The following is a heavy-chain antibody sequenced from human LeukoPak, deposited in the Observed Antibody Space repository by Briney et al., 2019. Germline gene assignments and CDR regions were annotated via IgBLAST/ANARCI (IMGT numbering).Heavy chain of an antibody. D-gene: IGHD3-10*01. CDR2: IYSSGST. J-gene: IGHJ2*01. CDR3: ARRNYYASSWYFDL. CDR1: GGSIRSGDYY. V-gene: IGHV4-30-4*08. Sequence: PSQTLSLTCTASGGSIRSGDYYWRWIRQPPGKGLECIGYIYSSGSTYYSPSLKSRIAMSIDTSKNQFSLKLSSVTAADTATYYCARRNYYASSWYFDLWGRGTLVTVSS.